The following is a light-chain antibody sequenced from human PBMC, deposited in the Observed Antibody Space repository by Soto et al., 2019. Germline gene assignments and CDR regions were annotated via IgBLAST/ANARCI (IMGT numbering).Light chain of an antibody. CDR2: DVS. J-gene: IGLJ1*01. V-gene: IGLV2-14*03. Sequence: QSALTQPASVSGSPGQSITISCTGTSSDVGGYKYVSWYQQYPGKAPELMIYDVSNRPSGVSNRFSGSKSGNTASLTISGLQAEDEADYYCSSYTSSSSYVFGTGTKLTVL. CDR1: SSDVGGYKY. CDR3: SSYTSSSSYV.